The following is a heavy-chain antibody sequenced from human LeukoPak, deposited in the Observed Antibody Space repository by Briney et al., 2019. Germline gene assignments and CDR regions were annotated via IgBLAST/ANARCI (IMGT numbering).Heavy chain of an antibody. D-gene: IGHD3-10*01. CDR1: GGSISGGDYY. J-gene: IGHJ4*02. CDR3: ARDSGTYYDY. CDR2: IYYSGST. V-gene: IGHV4-31*03. Sequence: PSETLSLTCIVSGGSISGGDYYWSWIRQHPGKGLEWIGYIYYSGSTYYNPSLKSRVTISIDTSKMLFSLRLSSVTAADTAVYYCARDSGTYYDYWGQGTLVTVSS.